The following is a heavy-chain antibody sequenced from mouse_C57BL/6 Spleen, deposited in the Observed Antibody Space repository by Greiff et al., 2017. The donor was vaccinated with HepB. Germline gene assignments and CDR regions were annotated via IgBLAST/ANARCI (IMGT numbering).Heavy chain of an antibody. J-gene: IGHJ1*03. D-gene: IGHD1-1*01. V-gene: IGHV5-17*01. Sequence: EVKLVVSGGGLVKPGGSLKLSCAASGFTFSDYGMHWVRQAPEKGLEWVAYISSGSSTIYYADTVKGRFTICRDNAKNTLFLQMTSLMSEDTAMYYCTRCITTVVDWYFDVWGTGTTVTVSS. CDR2: ISSGSSTI. CDR1: GFTFSDYG. CDR3: TRCITTVVDWYFDV.